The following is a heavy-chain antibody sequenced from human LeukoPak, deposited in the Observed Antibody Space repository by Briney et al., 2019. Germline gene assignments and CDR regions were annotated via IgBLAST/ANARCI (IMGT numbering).Heavy chain of an antibody. J-gene: IGHJ1*01. D-gene: IGHD3-22*01. CDR3: ARHGLYDSTDYWTFQN. CDR1: GFTFSDYY. CDR2: ISSSSNYK. Sequence: PGGSLRLSCAASGFTFSDYYMSWIRPAPGKGLEWISYISSSSNYKNYADSVQGRFTISRDNAKSSLYLQMNGLRAVDTAVYYCARHGLYDSTDYWTFQNWGQGTLVTVSS. V-gene: IGHV3-11*06.